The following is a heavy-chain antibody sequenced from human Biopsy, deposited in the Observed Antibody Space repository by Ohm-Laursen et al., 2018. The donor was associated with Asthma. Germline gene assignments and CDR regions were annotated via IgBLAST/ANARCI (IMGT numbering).Heavy chain of an antibody. J-gene: IGHJ4*02. Sequence: SLRLSCSASGFAVSRYYMFWVRQAPGKGLEWVSVIYNGGTSHTADSVRGRFTISRDLSKNTLHLQMHSLRVEDTAVYYCARGDSSGWSHYYFDYWGQGTLVTVSS. CDR3: ARGDSSGWSHYYFDY. CDR1: GFAVSRYY. V-gene: IGHV3-53*01. CDR2: IYNGGTS. D-gene: IGHD6-19*01.